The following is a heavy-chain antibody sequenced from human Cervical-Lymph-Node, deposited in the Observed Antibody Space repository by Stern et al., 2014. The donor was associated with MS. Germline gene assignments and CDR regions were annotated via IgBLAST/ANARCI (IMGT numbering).Heavy chain of an antibody. J-gene: IGHJ4*02. CDR1: GYTFTSDD. V-gene: IGHV1-8*01. Sequence: QVQLGQSGAEVKKPGASVKVSCKTSGYTFTSDDINWVRQASGQGLEWMVWMNPDSGDTGYAQKFQGRLTITRDTSISTAYMELTTLRSEDTAVYYCTKAWDSWGQGTLVIVSS. CDR2: MNPDSGDT. CDR3: TKAWDS.